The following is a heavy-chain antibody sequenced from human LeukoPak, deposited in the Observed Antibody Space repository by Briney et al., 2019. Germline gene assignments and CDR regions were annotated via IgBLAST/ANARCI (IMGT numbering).Heavy chain of an antibody. CDR2: IHYSGST. Sequence: SETLSLTCTVSGYSISSGFYWGWIRQPPGEGLQYIGSIHYSGSTFYNPSLKSRVTISVDTSKNQFSLKLSSVTAADTAVYYCARARIGYCSSTSCYLYDYWGQGTLVTVSS. J-gene: IGHJ4*02. CDR3: ARARIGYCSSTSCYLYDY. V-gene: IGHV4-38-2*02. CDR1: GYSISSGFY. D-gene: IGHD2-2*01.